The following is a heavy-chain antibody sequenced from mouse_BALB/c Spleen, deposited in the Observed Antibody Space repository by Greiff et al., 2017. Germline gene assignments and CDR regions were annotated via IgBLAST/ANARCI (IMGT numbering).Heavy chain of an antibody. CDR1: GYTFTSYW. D-gene: IGHD2-14*01. J-gene: IGHJ3*01. CDR2: IYPSDSYT. CDR3: TRAGFGYRYDEETWFAY. V-gene: IGHV1-69*02. Sequence: QVQLQQPGAELVRPGASVKLSCKASGYTFTSYWINWVKQRPGQGLEWIGNIYPSDSYTNYNQKFKDKATLTVDKSSSTAYMQLSSPTSEDSAVYYCTRAGFGYRYDEETWFAYWGQGTLVTVSA.